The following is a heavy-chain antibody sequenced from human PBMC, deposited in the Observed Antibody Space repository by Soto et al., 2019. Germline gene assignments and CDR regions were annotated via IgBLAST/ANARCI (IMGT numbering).Heavy chain of an antibody. J-gene: IGHJ4*02. CDR2: IDIGGNT. CDR1: GFSVTNNY. V-gene: IGHV3-66*01. Sequence: EVQVVESGGGLVQPGGSLRLSCAASGFSVTNNYMNWVRQAPGKGLEWVSIIDIGGNTYYADSVKDRFTISRDNSRNTLYLHMVGLRAEDTAVYYCARGRGSTGYLGREHYFDYWGQGTLVTVSP. CDR3: ARGRGSTGYLGREHYFDY. D-gene: IGHD2-2*01.